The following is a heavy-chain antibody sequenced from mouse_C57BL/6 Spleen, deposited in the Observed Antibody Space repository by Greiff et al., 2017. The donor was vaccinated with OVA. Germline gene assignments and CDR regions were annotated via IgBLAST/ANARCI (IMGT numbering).Heavy chain of an antibody. V-gene: IGHV1-52*01. D-gene: IGHD1-1*01. J-gene: IGHJ3*01. CDR3: AREAFYGSSYVFAY. Sequence: QVQLQQPGAELVRPGSSVKLSCKASGYTFTSYWMHWVKQRPIQGLEWIGNIDPSDSETHYNQKFKDKATLTVDKSSSTAYMQLSSLTSEDSAVYYGAREAFYGSSYVFAYWGQGTLVTVSA. CDR2: IDPSDSET. CDR1: GYTFTSYW.